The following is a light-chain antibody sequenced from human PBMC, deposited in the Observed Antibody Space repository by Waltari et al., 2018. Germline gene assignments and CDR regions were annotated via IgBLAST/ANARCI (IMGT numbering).Light chain of an antibody. Sequence: QSALTQPASVSGSPGQSITISCTGTSSDVGFYNLVSWYQQHPDEAPRLMVYEVIERPSGVSNRFSGSKSGNTASLTISGPQAEDEADYYCWSYAGRNIWVFGGGTKLTVV. V-gene: IGLV2-23*02. CDR1: SSDVGFYNL. J-gene: IGLJ3*02. CDR3: WSYAGRNIWV. CDR2: EVI.